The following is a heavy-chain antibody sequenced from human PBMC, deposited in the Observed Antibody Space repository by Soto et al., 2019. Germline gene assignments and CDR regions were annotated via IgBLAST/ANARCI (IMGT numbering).Heavy chain of an antibody. D-gene: IGHD4-17*01. CDR1: GGSFSAYY. CDR3: ARGTDMTTVTTRWFDP. Sequence: QVQLQQWGAGLLKPSETLSLTCAVYGGSFSAYYWSWIRQPPGKGLEWIGEINHSGSTNYNPSLKSRVTISVDTSKNQFSLKLSSVTAADTAVYYCARGTDMTTVTTRWFDPWGQGTLVTVSS. J-gene: IGHJ5*02. CDR2: INHSGST. V-gene: IGHV4-34*01.